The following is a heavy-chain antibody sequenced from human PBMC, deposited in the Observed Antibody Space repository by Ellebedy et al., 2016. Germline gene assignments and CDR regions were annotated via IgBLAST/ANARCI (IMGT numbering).Heavy chain of an antibody. V-gene: IGHV3-21*05. CDR1: GFTVSDYS. D-gene: IGHD1-7*01. CDR3: AKLARQLDY. J-gene: IGHJ4*02. CDR2: ISSSGNHI. Sequence: GESLKIPXAASGFTVSDYSMNWVRQAPGKGLEWVSYISSSGNHIYYADSVKGRFTISRDNAKNSLYLQMNSLRAEDTAVYYCAKLARQLDYWGQGTLVTVSS.